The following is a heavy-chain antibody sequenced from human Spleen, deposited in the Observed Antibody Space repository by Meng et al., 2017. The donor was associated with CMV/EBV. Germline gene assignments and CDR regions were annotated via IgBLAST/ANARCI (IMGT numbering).Heavy chain of an antibody. D-gene: IGHD3-22*01. V-gene: IGHV1-2*02. Sequence: ASVKVSCKGSGYTFTGYYLHWVRLAPGQGLEWMGWINPNSGATNFAPKFQGRVTMTRNTSITTAYMELSGLRSDDTALYYCARLNAIFYDSSGHYYDLWGQGTLVTVSS. CDR1: GYTFTGYY. J-gene: IGHJ5*02. CDR2: INPNSGAT. CDR3: ARLNAIFYDSSGHYYDL.